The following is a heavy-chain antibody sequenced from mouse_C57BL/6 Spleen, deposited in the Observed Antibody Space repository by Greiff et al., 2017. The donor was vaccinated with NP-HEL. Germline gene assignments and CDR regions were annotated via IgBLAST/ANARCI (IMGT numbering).Heavy chain of an antibody. Sequence: QVQLQQSGAELAKPGASVKLSCKASGYTFTSYWMHWVKQRPGQGLEWIGYINPSSGYTKYNQKFKDKATLTADKSSSTAYLQLSSLTYEDSAVYYCAPFITTVVPAMDYWGQGTSVTVSS. J-gene: IGHJ4*01. D-gene: IGHD1-1*01. V-gene: IGHV1-7*01. CDR3: APFITTVVPAMDY. CDR1: GYTFTSYW. CDR2: INPSSGYT.